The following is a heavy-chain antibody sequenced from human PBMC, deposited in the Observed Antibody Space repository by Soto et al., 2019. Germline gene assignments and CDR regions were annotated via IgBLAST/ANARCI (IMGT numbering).Heavy chain of an antibody. V-gene: IGHV1-69*02. CDR1: GGTFSSYT. CDR2: IIPILGIA. Sequence: QVQLVQSGAEVKKPGSSVKVSCKASGGTFSSYTVSWVRQAPGQGLEWMGRIIPILGIANYAQKFQGRVTLTAENSPGTASMELRMLRFEDTAVYSFADPPRYWGQGTLVTVPS. J-gene: IGHJ4*02. CDR3: ADPPRY.